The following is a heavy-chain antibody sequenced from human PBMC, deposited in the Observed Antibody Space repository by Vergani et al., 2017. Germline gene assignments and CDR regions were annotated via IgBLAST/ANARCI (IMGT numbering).Heavy chain of an antibody. V-gene: IGHV1-69*08. CDR2: IIPILGIA. Sequence: QVQLVQSGAEVKKPGSSVKVSCKASGGTFNSYTISWVRQAPGQGLEWMGRIIPILGIANYAQKFQGRVTITADKSTSTAYMELSSLRSEDTAVYYCARDPDGLVLLDYWGQGTLVTVSS. J-gene: IGHJ4*02. D-gene: IGHD6-13*01. CDR1: GGTFNSYT. CDR3: ARDPDGLVLLDY.